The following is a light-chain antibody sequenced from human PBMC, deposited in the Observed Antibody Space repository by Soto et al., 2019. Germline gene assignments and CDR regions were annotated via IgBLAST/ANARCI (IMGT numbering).Light chain of an antibody. CDR1: QSVSTN. V-gene: IGKV3-15*01. CDR2: DAS. J-gene: IGKJ4*01. CDR3: QQYHKWPPLT. Sequence: EILMTQSPASLSVSPGENATLSCRASQSVSTNLVWYQQKLGQSPRLLIYDASTRPTGIPARFGGMGSGTQFTLTITGLQSEDSAVYFCQQYHKWPPLTFGGGTKVEI.